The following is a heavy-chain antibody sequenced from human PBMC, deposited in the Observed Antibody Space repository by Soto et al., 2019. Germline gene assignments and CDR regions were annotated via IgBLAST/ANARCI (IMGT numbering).Heavy chain of an antibody. CDR1: GDTFSGYP. D-gene: IGHD3-10*01. CDR3: ARDGGFGELKY. Sequence: SVKVSCKASGDTFSGYPINWVRQAPGEGLEWMGRIIPAFGTTNDAQRFEGRVTFTADESTNTAYMELRGLLSEDTAVYYCARDGGFGELKYWGPGTLVTVSS. CDR2: IIPAFGTT. V-gene: IGHV1-69*13. J-gene: IGHJ4*02.